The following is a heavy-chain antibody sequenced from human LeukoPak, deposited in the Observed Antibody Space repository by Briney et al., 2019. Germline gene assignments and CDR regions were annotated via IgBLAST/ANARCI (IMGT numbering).Heavy chain of an antibody. J-gene: IGHJ6*02. D-gene: IGHD3-10*01. V-gene: IGHV3-7*01. CDR2: IKQDGSEK. CDR1: GFTLSSNW. CDR3: ARVPAVRGVIDYYYGMDV. Sequence: GGSLRLSCGASGFTLSSNWMSWVRQAPGKGLEWVANIKQDGSEKYYVDSVKGRFTISRDNAKNSLYLQMNSLRVEDTAVYYCARVPAVRGVIDYYYGMDVWGQGTTVTVSS.